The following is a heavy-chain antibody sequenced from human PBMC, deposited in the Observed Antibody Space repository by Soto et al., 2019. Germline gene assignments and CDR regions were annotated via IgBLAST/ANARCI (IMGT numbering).Heavy chain of an antibody. CDR3: ARGARVLRYFAWLLHNWFDP. Sequence: SETLSLTCTVSGGSISSSSYYWGWIRQPPGKGLEWIGSIYYSGSTYYNPSLKSRVTISVDTSKNQFSLKLSSVTAADTAVYYCARGARVLRYFAWLLHNWFDPWGQGTLVT. CDR2: IYYSGST. CDR1: GGSISSSSYY. D-gene: IGHD3-9*01. V-gene: IGHV4-39*07. J-gene: IGHJ5*02.